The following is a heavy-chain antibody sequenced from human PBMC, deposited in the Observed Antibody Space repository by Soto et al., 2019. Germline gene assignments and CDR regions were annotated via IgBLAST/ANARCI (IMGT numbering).Heavy chain of an antibody. V-gene: IGHV1-69*01. D-gene: IGHD1-26*01. CDR3: ARALVGATFKGYAFDI. CDR1: GGTFSSYA. CDR2: IIPIFGTA. Sequence: QVQLVQSGAEVKKPGSSVKVSCEASGGTFSSYAISWVRQAPGQGLEWMGGIIPIFGTANYAQKFQGRVTITADESTSTAYMELSSLRSEDTAVYYCARALVGATFKGYAFDIWGQGTMVTVSS. J-gene: IGHJ3*02.